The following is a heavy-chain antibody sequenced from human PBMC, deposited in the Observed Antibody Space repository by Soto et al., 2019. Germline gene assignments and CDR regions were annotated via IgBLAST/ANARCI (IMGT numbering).Heavy chain of an antibody. J-gene: IGHJ6*02. D-gene: IGHD3-3*01. Sequence: GGSLRLSCAASGLTVSSNYMSWVRQATGKGLEWVSVIYSGGSTYYADSVKGRFTISRDNSKNTLYLQMNSLRAEDTAVYYCARENTSITIFGAFGMDVWGQGTTVTVSS. CDR3: ARENTSITIFGAFGMDV. CDR1: GLTVSSNY. CDR2: IYSGGST. V-gene: IGHV3-53*01.